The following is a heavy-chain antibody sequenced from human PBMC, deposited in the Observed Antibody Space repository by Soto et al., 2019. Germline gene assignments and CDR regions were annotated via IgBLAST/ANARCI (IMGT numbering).Heavy chain of an antibody. CDR2: ISYDGSNK. Sequence: PGGSLRLSCAASGFTFSSYAMHWVRQAPGKGLEWVAVISYDGSNKYYADSVKGRFTISRDNSKNTLYLQMNSLRAEDTAVYYCARWLGYSYGSGYYGMDVWGQGTTVTVSS. J-gene: IGHJ6*02. V-gene: IGHV3-30-3*01. CDR1: GFTFSSYA. CDR3: ARWLGYSYGSGYYGMDV. D-gene: IGHD5-18*01.